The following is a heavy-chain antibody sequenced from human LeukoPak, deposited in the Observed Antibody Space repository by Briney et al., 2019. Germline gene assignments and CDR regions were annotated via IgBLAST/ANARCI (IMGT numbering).Heavy chain of an antibody. CDR1: GFTFSSYL. V-gene: IGHV3-74*01. CDR2: INSDGSSI. J-gene: IGHJ1*01. Sequence: GGSLRLSCATSGFTFSSYLMHWVRQAPGKGLVWVSRINSDGSSISYADSVKGRFTISRDNSKNTLYLQMNSLRAEDTAVYYCAKDFSFSLNYDFWSGYQAEYFQHWGQGTLVTVSS. CDR3: AKDFSFSLNYDFWSGYQAEYFQH. D-gene: IGHD3-3*01.